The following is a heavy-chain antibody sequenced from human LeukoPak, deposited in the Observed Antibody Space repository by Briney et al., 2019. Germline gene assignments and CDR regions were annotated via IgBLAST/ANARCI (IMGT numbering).Heavy chain of an antibody. D-gene: IGHD4-17*01. V-gene: IGHV3-23*01. CDR3: AKAIGDYGDYPYYFDY. CDR1: GFTFSSYA. CDR2: ISGSGGST. J-gene: IGHJ4*02. Sequence: GSLRLSCAASGFTFSSYAMSWVRQAPGKGLEWVSAISGSGGSTYYADSVKGRFTISRDNSKNTLYLQMNSLRAEDTAVYYCAKAIGDYGDYPYYFDYWGQGTLVTVSS.